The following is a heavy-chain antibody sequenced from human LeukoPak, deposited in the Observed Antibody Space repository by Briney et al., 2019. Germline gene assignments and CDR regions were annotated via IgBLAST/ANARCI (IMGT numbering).Heavy chain of an antibody. CDR1: GFIFSNYA. D-gene: IGHD1-26*01. Sequence: PERSLRLSCAASGFIFSNYAMHWVRQAPGKGLEWVGRTRNKANSYTTEYAASVKGRFTISRDDPKNLLYLQMNSLKSEDTAVYYCGRSGRYRPSDLWGQGTLVTVSS. CDR2: TRNKANSYTT. V-gene: IGHV3-72*01. CDR3: GRSGRYRPSDL. J-gene: IGHJ5*02.